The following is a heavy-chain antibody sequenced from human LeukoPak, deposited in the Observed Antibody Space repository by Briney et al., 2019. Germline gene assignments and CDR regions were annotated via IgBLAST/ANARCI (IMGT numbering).Heavy chain of an antibody. CDR2: INAYNGNT. V-gene: IGHV1-18*01. J-gene: IGHJ3*02. D-gene: IGHD2-2*01. Sequence: ASVKVSCKASGYTFTSYGISWVRQAPRQGLEWMGWINAYNGNTNYAQKLQGRVTMTTDTSTSTAYMELRSLRSDDTAVYYCARVWISSTSRIHAFDIWGQGTMVTVSS. CDR1: GYTFTSYG. CDR3: ARVWISSTSRIHAFDI.